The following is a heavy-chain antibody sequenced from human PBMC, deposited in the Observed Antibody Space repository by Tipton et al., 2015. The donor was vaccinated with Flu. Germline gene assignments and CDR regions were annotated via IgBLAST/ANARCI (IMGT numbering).Heavy chain of an antibody. J-gene: IGHJ6*02. D-gene: IGHD6-13*01. CDR2: ISTSGNT. Sequence: TLSLTCTVSGGSISSGSNYWNWVRQPAGKGLEWIGRISTSGNTNYNPSLKNQVTISVDASKNQFSLELTSVTAADTAVYYCAREGRIAAAGTSGFYYYGMDVWDQGTTVTISS. CDR3: AREGRIAAAGTSGFYYYGMDV. CDR1: GGSISSGSNY. V-gene: IGHV4-61*02.